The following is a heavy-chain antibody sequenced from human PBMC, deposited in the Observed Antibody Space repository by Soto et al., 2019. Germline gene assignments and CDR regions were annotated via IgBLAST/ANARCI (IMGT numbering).Heavy chain of an antibody. D-gene: IGHD7-27*01. Sequence: QVQLVESGGGVVQPGRSLRLSCAASGFTFSSYGMHWVRQAPGKGLEWVAVIWYDGSNKYYADSVKGRFTISRDNSKNTLYLQMNSLSAEDTAEYYCARVVSNTFYYYYGMDVWGQGTTVTVSS. CDR1: GFTFSSYG. V-gene: IGHV3-33*01. CDR2: IWYDGSNK. CDR3: ARVVSNTFYYYYGMDV. J-gene: IGHJ6*02.